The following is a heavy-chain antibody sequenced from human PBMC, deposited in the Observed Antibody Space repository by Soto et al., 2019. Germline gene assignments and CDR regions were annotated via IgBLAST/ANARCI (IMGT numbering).Heavy chain of an antibody. CDR1: GASITYGGYS. Sequence: QLQLHESGSGLVKPSQTLSLTCTVSGASITYGGYSWSWNRQTPGMGLEWIGYINQLETTFYNPSIESRLTMTLDRAKNQFSLKLHSMSAADRAVYFCARSGGSDTFDYWGQGILVTVSS. D-gene: IGHD1-26*01. V-gene: IGHV4-30-2*01. CDR3: ARSGGSDTFDY. CDR2: INQLETT. J-gene: IGHJ4*02.